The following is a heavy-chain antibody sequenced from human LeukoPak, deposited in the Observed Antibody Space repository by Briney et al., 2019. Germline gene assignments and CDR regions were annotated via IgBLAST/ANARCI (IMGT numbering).Heavy chain of an antibody. CDR3: ARTLYYYDSSGWIYYFDY. V-gene: IGHV4-38-2*02. J-gene: IGHJ4*02. Sequence: PSETLSLTCTVSGYSISTGYFWGWIRQTPGKGLEWIGSIYHSGTTYYNPSLKSRVTISVDTSKNQFSLKLSSVTAADTAVYYCARTLYYYDSSGWIYYFDYWGQGTLVTVSS. CDR2: IYHSGTT. CDR1: GYSISTGYF. D-gene: IGHD3-22*01.